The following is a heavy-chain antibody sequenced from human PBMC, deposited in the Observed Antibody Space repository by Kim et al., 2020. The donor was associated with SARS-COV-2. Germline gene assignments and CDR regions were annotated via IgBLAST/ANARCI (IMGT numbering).Heavy chain of an antibody. Sequence: SVKVSCKASGGTFSSYAISWVRQAPGQGLEWMGGIIPIFGTANYAQKFQGRVTITADESTSTAYMELSSLRSEDTAVYYCARAGGSGSDYNDYTRPFDYWGQGTLVTVSS. CDR3: ARAGGSGSDYNDYTRPFDY. V-gene: IGHV1-69*13. J-gene: IGHJ4*02. D-gene: IGHD3-10*01. CDR2: IIPIFGTA. CDR1: GGTFSSYA.